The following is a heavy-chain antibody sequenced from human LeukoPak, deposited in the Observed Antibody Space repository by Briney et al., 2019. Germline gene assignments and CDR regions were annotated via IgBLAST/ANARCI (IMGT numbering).Heavy chain of an antibody. CDR2: ISAHNGNT. CDR1: GYTFTSYG. Sequence: ASVKVSCKASGYTFTSYGISWVRQAPGQGLEWMGWISAHNGNTNYAQKLQGRVTMTTGTSTSTAYMELRSLRSDDTAVYYCARDVVATISAFDIWGQGTMVTVSS. CDR3: ARDVVATISAFDI. V-gene: IGHV1-18*01. J-gene: IGHJ3*02. D-gene: IGHD5-12*01.